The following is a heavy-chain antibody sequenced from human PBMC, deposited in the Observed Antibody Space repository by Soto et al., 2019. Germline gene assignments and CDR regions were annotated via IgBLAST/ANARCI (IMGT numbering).Heavy chain of an antibody. CDR1: GGTFSSYA. Sequence: SVKVSCKASGGTFSSYAISWVRQAPGQGLEWMGGIIPIFGTANYAQKFQGRVTITADESTSTAYMELSSLRSEDTAVYYCASGGQQLENWFDPWGQGTLVTVSS. V-gene: IGHV1-69*13. J-gene: IGHJ5*02. D-gene: IGHD6-13*01. CDR2: IIPIFGTA. CDR3: ASGGQQLENWFDP.